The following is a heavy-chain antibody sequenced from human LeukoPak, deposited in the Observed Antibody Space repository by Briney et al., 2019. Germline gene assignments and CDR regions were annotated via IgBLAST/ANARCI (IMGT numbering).Heavy chain of an antibody. CDR2: IYYSGST. Sequence: SETLSLTCTVSGGSISSYYWSWIRQPPGKGLEWIGYIYYSGSTNYNPSLKSRVTISVDTSKNQFSLKLSSVTAADTAVYYCARDAFIDEKAGRGWFDPWGQGTLVTVSS. J-gene: IGHJ5*02. CDR1: GGSISSYY. D-gene: IGHD1-26*01. V-gene: IGHV4-59*01. CDR3: ARDAFIDEKAGRGWFDP.